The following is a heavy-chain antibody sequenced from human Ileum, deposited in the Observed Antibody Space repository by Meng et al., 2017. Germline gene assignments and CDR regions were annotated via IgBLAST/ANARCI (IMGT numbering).Heavy chain of an antibody. CDR1: GGSIGSAAYY. CDR2: IHYTGST. D-gene: IGHD2-2*01. CDR3: ARGVSAAGLFDN. J-gene: IGHJ4*02. Sequence: QVQLQESGPGLVKESQSRARTCTVPGGSIGSAAYYWTWIRQHPAKGLEWIGYIHYTGSTSYNPSLESRTSTSIDTSNNQFSLKVTSVTAADTAVYYCARGVSAAGLFDNWGPGTLVTVSS. V-gene: IGHV4-31*03.